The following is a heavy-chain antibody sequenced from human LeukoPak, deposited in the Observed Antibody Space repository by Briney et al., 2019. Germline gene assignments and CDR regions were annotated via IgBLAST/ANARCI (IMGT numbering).Heavy chain of an antibody. Sequence: GGSLRLSGAASGFTFSSYGMHWVRQAPGKGLEWVAGIQYDGSKKYYGDSVKGRFTISRDDSKNTLYLQMNSLRAEDTAVYYCARDRSYGSFDYWGQGTLVTVSS. CDR2: IQYDGSKK. D-gene: IGHD4-17*01. V-gene: IGHV3-33*01. CDR1: GFTFSSYG. J-gene: IGHJ4*02. CDR3: ARDRSYGSFDY.